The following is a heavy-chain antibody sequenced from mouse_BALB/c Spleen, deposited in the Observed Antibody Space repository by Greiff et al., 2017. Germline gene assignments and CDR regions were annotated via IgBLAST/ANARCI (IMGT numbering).Heavy chain of an antibody. CDR1: GFTFSSFG. Sequence: EVQRVESGGGLVQPGGSRKLSCAASGFTFSSFGMHWVRQAPEKGLEWVAYISSGSSTIYYADTVKGRFTISRDNPKNTLFLQMTSLRSEDTAMYYCARGLVTTVVAPYAMDYWGQGTSVTVSS. V-gene: IGHV5-17*02. J-gene: IGHJ4*01. D-gene: IGHD1-1*01. CDR3: ARGLVTTVVAPYAMDY. CDR2: ISSGSSTI.